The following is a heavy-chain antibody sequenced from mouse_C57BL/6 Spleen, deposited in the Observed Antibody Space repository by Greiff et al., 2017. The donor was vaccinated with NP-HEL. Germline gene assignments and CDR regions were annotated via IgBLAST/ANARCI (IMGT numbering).Heavy chain of an antibody. D-gene: IGHD2-4*01. CDR2: IYPSDSET. CDR3: ARRGGYYDYDGDY. J-gene: IGHJ2*01. V-gene: IGHV1-61*01. CDR1: GYTFTSYW. Sequence: VQLQQPGAELVRPGSSVKLSCKASGYTFTSYWMDWVKQRPGQGLEWIGNIYPSDSETHYNQKFKDKATLTVDKSSSTAYMQLSSLTSEDSAVYYCARRGGYYDYDGDYWGQGTTLTVSS.